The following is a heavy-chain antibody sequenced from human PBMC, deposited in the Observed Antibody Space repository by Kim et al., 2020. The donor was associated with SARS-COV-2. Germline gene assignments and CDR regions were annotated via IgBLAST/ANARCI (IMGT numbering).Heavy chain of an antibody. D-gene: IGHD3-9*01. CDR1: GFTFSSYW. J-gene: IGHJ6*02. V-gene: IGHV3-7*03. Sequence: GGSLRLSCAASGFTFSSYWMSWVRQAPGKGLEWVANIKQDGSEKYYVDSVKGRFTISRDNAKNSLYLQMNSLRAEDTAVYYCAREGLYYDILTGYYPTIYDGMDVWGQGTTVTVSS. CDR3: AREGLYYDILTGYYPTIYDGMDV. CDR2: IKQDGSEK.